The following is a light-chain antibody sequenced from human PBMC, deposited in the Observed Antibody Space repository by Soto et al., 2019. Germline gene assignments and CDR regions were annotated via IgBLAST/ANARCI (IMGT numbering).Light chain of an antibody. Sequence: QSALTQPASVSGSPGQSITISCSGSNSNIGSNYVYWYQQFPGTAPKLLVYRNNQRLSGVPDRVSGSKSGTSASLAISGLRSDDEADYHCASWDDSLGGPVFGGGTKVTVL. CDR2: RNN. CDR3: ASWDDSLGGPV. J-gene: IGLJ2*01. V-gene: IGLV1-47*01. CDR1: NSNIGSNY.